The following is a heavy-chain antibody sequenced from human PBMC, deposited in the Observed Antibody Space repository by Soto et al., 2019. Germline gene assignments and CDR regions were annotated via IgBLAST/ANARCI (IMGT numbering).Heavy chain of an antibody. J-gene: IGHJ6*02. CDR3: ARDPPSTYYYGMDV. D-gene: IGHD4-17*01. V-gene: IGHV1-69*08. CDR2: IIPILGIA. Sequence: QVQLVQSGAAVKKPGSSVKVSCKASGGTFSSYTISWVRQAPGQGLEWMGRIIPILGIANYAQKFQGRVTIPADKSTSTAYMELSSLRSEDTAVYYCARDPPSTYYYGMDVWGQGTTVTVSS. CDR1: GGTFSSYT.